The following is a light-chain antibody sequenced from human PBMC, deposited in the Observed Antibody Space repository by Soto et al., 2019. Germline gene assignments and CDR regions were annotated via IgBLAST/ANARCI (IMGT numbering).Light chain of an antibody. CDR1: QGIGKD. CDR3: LQHNSLRT. V-gene: IGKV1-17*01. CDR2: DAS. J-gene: IGKJ4*01. Sequence: DIQMTQSPPSLSASVGDRVTITCRASQGIGKDLGWYQQKPGKAPKRLIYDASNLESEVPSRFSGGGSGTEFTLTISSLQPEDLATYYCLQHNSLRTVGGGTKVDIK.